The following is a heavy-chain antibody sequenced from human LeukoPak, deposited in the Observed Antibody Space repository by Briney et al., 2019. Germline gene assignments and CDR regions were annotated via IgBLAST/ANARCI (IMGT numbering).Heavy chain of an antibody. CDR2: ITGNSNYI. CDR3: ARVKFTDFDY. V-gene: IGHV3-21*01. CDR1: GFTFSSYV. Sequence: PGGSLRLSCAASGFTFSSYVMNWVRQAPGKGLEWVSSITGNSNYIYYADSVKGRFTISRDNAKNSLYLQMSGLRAEDTAVYYCARVKFTDFDYWGQGTLVTVSS. J-gene: IGHJ4*02.